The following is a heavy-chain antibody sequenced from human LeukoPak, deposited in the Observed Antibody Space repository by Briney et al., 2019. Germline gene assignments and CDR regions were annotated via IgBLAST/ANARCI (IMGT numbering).Heavy chain of an antibody. CDR2: INHSGST. J-gene: IGHJ4*02. CDR3: ASRDTAMVVGY. CDR1: GGSFSGYY. Sequence: PSETLSLTCAVYGGSFSGYYWSWIRQPPGKGLEWIGEINHSGSTNYNPSLKSRVTILVDTSKNQFSLKLSSVTAADTAVYYCASRDTAMVVGYWGQGTLVTVSS. D-gene: IGHD5-18*01. V-gene: IGHV4-34*01.